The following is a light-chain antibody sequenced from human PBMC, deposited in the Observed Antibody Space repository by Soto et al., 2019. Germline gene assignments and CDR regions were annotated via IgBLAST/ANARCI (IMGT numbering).Light chain of an antibody. J-gene: IGKJ4*01. CDR2: GAS. V-gene: IGKV3D-15*01. CDR1: QSVSSN. CDR3: QQYNTWPPGIT. Sequence: ETVMTQSPATLSVSPGERATISCRASQSVSSNLAWYQQKPGQPPRILIYGASARATGIPARFSGSGSGTEFTLTISSPQSEDFAMYYCQQYNTWPPGITFGGGTKVQIK.